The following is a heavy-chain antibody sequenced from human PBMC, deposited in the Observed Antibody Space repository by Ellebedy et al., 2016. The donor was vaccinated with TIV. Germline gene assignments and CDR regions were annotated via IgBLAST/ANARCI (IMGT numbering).Heavy chain of an antibody. Sequence: GESLKISCAASGFSFTTNAMSWVRQAPGKGLDWVSAITDSGGGTFYANSVRGRFTISRDNSKRNLYLQMNSLRVEDTAVYYCAKEGGQWGYGETFDYWGPGVLVTVSS. CDR3: AKEGGQWGYGETFDY. CDR1: GFSFTTNA. CDR2: ITDSGGGT. J-gene: IGHJ4*02. D-gene: IGHD3-10*01. V-gene: IGHV3-23*01.